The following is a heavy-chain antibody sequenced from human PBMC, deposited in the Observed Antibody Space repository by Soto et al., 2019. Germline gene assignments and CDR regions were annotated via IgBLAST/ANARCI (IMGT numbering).Heavy chain of an antibody. V-gene: IGHV4-59*01. CDR3: ARRIFVAGTPYFDY. D-gene: IGHD6-19*01. J-gene: IGHJ4*02. Sequence: SETLSLTCTVSGGSISSYYWSWIRQPPGKGLEWIGYIYYSGSTNYNPSLKSRVTISVDTSKNQFSLKLSSVTAADTAVYYCARRIFVAGTPYFDYWGQGTLVTVSS. CDR1: GGSISSYY. CDR2: IYYSGST.